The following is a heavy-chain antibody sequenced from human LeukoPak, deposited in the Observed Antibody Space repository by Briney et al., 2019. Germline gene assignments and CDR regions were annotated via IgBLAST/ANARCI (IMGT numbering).Heavy chain of an antibody. Sequence: SETLSLTCTVSGYSISSGYYWGWIRQPAGKGLEWIGRIYTSGSTDYNPSLKSRVTMSVDTSKNQFSLKLSSVTAADTAVYYCARESSNWYLGSQNWFDPWGQGTLVTVSS. CDR2: IYTSGST. J-gene: IGHJ5*02. V-gene: IGHV4-4*07. CDR3: ARESSNWYLGSQNWFDP. CDR1: GYSISSGYY. D-gene: IGHD6-13*01.